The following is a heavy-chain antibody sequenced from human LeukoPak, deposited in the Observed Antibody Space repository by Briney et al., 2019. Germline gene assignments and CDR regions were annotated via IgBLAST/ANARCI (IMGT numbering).Heavy chain of an antibody. CDR3: ATEGQTYYFDN. J-gene: IGHJ4*02. V-gene: IGHV1-69*05. CDR1: GDTFSRYG. Sequence: GSSVKVSCKASGDTFSRYGISWVRQAPGQGLEWLGGIIPLFGTANYAQKFQGRVTITTDESTSTAYMELNSLRSQDTALYYCATEGQTYYFDNWGQGTLVTVSS. CDR2: IIPLFGTA.